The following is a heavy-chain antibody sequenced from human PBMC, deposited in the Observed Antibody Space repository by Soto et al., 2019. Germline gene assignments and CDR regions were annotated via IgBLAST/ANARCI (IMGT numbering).Heavy chain of an antibody. J-gene: IGHJ5*02. CDR3: ARGSNCSGGSCYAGTNNWFDP. D-gene: IGHD2-15*01. V-gene: IGHV4-34*01. CDR1: GGSFSVYY. CDR2: INHSGST. Sequence: PSDTLSLTCAVYGGSFSVYYWSWIRQPPGKGLEWIGEINHSGSTNYNPSLKSRVTISVDTSKNQFSLKLSSVTAADTAVYYCARGSNCSGGSCYAGTNNWFDPWGQGTLVTVSS.